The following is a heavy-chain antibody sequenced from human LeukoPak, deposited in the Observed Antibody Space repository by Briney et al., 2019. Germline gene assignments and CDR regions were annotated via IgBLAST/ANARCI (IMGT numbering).Heavy chain of an antibody. CDR2: MNPNSGNT. J-gene: IGHJ6*02. D-gene: IGHD2-15*01. Sequence: ASVKVSCKASGYTFTSYDINWVRQATGQGLEWMGWMNPNSGNTGYAQKFQGRVTMTRNTSISTAYMELSSLRSEDTAVYYCARDIVVVVPYGMDVWGQGTTVTVS. CDR3: ARDIVVVVPYGMDV. V-gene: IGHV1-8*01. CDR1: GYTFTSYD.